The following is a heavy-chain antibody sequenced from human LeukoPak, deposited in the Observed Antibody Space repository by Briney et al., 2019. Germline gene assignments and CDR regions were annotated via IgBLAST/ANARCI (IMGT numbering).Heavy chain of an antibody. CDR3: AKKYYYGSGSYIFHFDH. CDR2: ISSSSSYI. J-gene: IGHJ4*02. CDR1: GFTFSSYS. D-gene: IGHD3-10*01. V-gene: IGHV3-21*04. Sequence: TGGSLRLSCAASGFTFSSYSMNWVRQAPGKGLEWVSSISSSSSYIYYADSVKGRFTISRDNAKNSLYLQMNSLRAEDTALYYCAKKYYYGSGSYIFHFDHWGQGTPVTVSS.